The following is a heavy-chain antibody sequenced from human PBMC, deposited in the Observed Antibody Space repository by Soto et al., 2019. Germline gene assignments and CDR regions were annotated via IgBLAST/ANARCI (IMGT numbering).Heavy chain of an antibody. J-gene: IGHJ6*02. V-gene: IGHV1-69*06. CDR1: GGTFSSYA. CDR2: IIPIFGTA. Sequence: QVQLVQSGAEVKKPGSSVKVSCKASGGTFSSYAISWVRQAPGQGLEWMGGIIPIFGTANYAQKFQGRVTITADKSTSTAYMELSSLRSEDTAVYYCASVATLYCSSTSCPGGYYYYGMDVWGQGTTVTVSS. CDR3: ASVATLYCSSTSCPGGYYYYGMDV. D-gene: IGHD2-2*01.